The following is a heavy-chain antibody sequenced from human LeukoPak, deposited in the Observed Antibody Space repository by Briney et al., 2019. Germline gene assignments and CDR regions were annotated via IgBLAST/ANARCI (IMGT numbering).Heavy chain of an antibody. V-gene: IGHV3-53*01. CDR1: GFTVSSNY. CDR3: ARDRRKLGYYFDY. D-gene: IGHD7-27*01. J-gene: IGHJ4*02. Sequence: GGSLRLSCAASGFTVSSNYMSWVRQAPGKGLEWVSVIYSGGSTYYADSVKGRFTISRDNSKNTLYLQMNSLRAEDTAVYYCARDRRKLGYYFDYWGQGTLVTVS. CDR2: IYSGGST.